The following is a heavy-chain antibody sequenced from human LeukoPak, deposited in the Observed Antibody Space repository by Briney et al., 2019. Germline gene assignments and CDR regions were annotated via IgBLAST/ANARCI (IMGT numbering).Heavy chain of an antibody. Sequence: PGGSLRLSCAASGFTFSSYSMSWVRQPPGKGLEWVANIKQDGSEEYYVDSVKGRFTISRDNAKNSLILQMNSLRAEDTAVYYCARLYDDCTRSTCLWYFDYWGQGSLVTVSS. D-gene: IGHD2/OR15-2a*01. CDR3: ARLYDDCTRSTCLWYFDY. J-gene: IGHJ4*02. CDR2: IKQDGSEE. V-gene: IGHV3-7*01. CDR1: GFTFSSYS.